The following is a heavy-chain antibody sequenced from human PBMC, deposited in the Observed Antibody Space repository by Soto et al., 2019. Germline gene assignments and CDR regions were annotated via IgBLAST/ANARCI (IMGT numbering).Heavy chain of an antibody. CDR1: GESISSSSYY. Sequence: PSETLSLTCIVSGESISSSSYYWGWIRQPPGKGLEWIGRIYHSGRTYYNPSLKSGVSISIDTSKNQFSLKLSSVTAADTALYYGARQRTTVVTQAYFDYWGQGALVTVSS. CDR2: IYHSGRT. D-gene: IGHD2-21*02. V-gene: IGHV4-39*01. J-gene: IGHJ4*02. CDR3: ARQRTTVVTQAYFDY.